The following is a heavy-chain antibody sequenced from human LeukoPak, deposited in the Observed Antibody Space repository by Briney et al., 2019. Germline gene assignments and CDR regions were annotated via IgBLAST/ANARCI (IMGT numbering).Heavy chain of an antibody. CDR1: GFTFDDYG. J-gene: IGHJ3*02. CDR2: INSDGSST. Sequence: GGSLRLSCAASGFTFDDYGMSWVRQAPGKGLVWVSRINSDGSSTSYADSVKGRFTISRDNAKNTLYLQMNSLRAEDTAVYYCARVQWTDAFDIWGQGTMVTVSS. CDR3: ARVQWTDAFDI. V-gene: IGHV3-74*01. D-gene: IGHD1-26*01.